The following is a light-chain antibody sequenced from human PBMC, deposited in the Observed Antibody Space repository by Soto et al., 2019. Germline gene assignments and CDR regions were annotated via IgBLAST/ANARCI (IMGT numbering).Light chain of an antibody. V-gene: IGLV2-14*03. Sequence: ALTQPASVSGSPGQSIALSCTGTSTDVGAYNFVSWYQQYPGKAPKLIIYDVSNRPSGVSSRFSGSKSGNTASLTISGLQAEDEADYYCSSYTTISTYVFGGGTKVTVL. J-gene: IGLJ1*01. CDR1: STDVGAYNF. CDR2: DVS. CDR3: SSYTTISTYV.